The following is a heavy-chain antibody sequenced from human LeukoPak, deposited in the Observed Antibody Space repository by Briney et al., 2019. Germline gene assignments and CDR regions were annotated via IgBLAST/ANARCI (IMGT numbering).Heavy chain of an antibody. V-gene: IGHV3-53*01. J-gene: IGHJ4*02. CDR3: ASHWGGY. D-gene: IGHD3-16*01. CDR2: IYDSGTT. Sequence: ETLSLTCAVSGASISSSNWWSWVRQAPGKGLEWVSIIYDSGTTHYADSVRGRFTISRDNLKNTLYLQMNSLRAEDTAVYYCASHWGGYWGQGTLVTVSS. CDR1: GASISSSNW.